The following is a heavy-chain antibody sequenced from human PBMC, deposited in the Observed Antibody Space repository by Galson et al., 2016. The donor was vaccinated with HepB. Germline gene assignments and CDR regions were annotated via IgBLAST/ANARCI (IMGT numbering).Heavy chain of an antibody. CDR2: IYYSGST. V-gene: IGHV4-39*01. Sequence: ETLSLPCTVSGGSISSSSYYWGWIRQPPGKGLEWIGSIYYSGSTYYNPSLKSRVTISVDTSRNQFSLKLSSVTAADTAVYYCASMVRGVTIYYWGQGTLVTVSS. CDR3: ASMVRGVTIYY. J-gene: IGHJ4*02. CDR1: GGSISSSSYY. D-gene: IGHD3-10*01.